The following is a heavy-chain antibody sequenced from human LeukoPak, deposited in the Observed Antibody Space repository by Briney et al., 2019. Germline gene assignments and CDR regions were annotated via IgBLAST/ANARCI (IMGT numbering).Heavy chain of an antibody. D-gene: IGHD3-22*01. CDR3: ARANSVYAFDY. J-gene: IGHJ4*02. CDR1: GFTFSSYS. CDR2: INSNGGST. V-gene: IGHV3-64*01. Sequence: GGSLRLSCAASGFTFSSYSMHWVRQAPGKGLEYVSQINSNGGSTFYVNSVKGRFTISRDNSKNTVYLQMGSLSREDMVIYYCARANSVYAFDYWGQGTLVTVSS.